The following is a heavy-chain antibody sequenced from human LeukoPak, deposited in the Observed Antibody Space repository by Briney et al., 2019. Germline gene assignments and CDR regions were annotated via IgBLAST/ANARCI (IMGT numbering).Heavy chain of an antibody. CDR2: VYYSGSA. CDR1: GGSISTYY. Sequence: SETLSLTCTVSGGSISTYYWNWIRQPPGKGLEWIGYVYYSGSANYNPSLKSRVTISVDTSRNQFSLKTTSVTAADTALYFCARQSYSNLNWFDPWGQGTLVTVSS. J-gene: IGHJ5*02. D-gene: IGHD4-4*01. CDR3: ARQSYSNLNWFDP. V-gene: IGHV4-59*08.